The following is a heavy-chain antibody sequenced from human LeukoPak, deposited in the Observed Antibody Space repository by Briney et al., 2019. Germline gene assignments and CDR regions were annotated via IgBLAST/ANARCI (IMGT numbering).Heavy chain of an antibody. CDR2: IYYTGST. CDR1: GGSISSRSYY. J-gene: IGHJ4*02. V-gene: IGHV4-39*01. D-gene: IGHD4-23*01. CDR3: ARGFSKYGGRPRLFDY. Sequence: PSETLSLTCSVSGGSISSRSYYWGWIRQPPGKGLEWIGNIYYTGSTSYNPSLKSRVTMSVDTSKNQFSLKVSSVTAADTAVFYCARGFSKYGGRPRLFDYWGQGTLVTVSS.